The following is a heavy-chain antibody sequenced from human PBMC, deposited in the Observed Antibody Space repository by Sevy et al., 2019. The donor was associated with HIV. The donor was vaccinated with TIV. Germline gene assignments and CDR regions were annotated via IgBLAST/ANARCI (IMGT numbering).Heavy chain of an antibody. V-gene: IGHV3-74*03. D-gene: IGHD3-22*01. CDR2: INSDGSST. CDR1: GFTFSRYW. CDR3: ARGNYYDSSGTFDY. Sequence: GGCLRLSCAASGFTFSRYWIHWVRQAPGKGLVWVSRINSDGSSTTYADSVKGRFTISRDNAKSTLYLQMSSLRAEDTAVYYCARGNYYDSSGTFDYWGQGTLVTVSS. J-gene: IGHJ4*02.